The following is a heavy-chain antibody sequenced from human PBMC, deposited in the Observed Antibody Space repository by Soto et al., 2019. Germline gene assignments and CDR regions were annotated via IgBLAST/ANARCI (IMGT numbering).Heavy chain of an antibody. D-gene: IGHD2-15*01. V-gene: IGHV4-39*01. Sequence: SETRSLTCTVSRGSISSSSYYWGGIRQPPGKGLEWIGSIYYSGSTYYNPSLKSRVTISVDTSKSQFSLKLSSVTAADTAVYYCARHVDWFDPWGQGTLVTVSS. J-gene: IGHJ5*02. CDR3: ARHVDWFDP. CDR2: IYYSGST. CDR1: RGSISSSSYY.